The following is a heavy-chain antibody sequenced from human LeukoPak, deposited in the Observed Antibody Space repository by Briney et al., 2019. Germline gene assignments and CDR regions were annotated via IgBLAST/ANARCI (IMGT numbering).Heavy chain of an antibody. CDR1: GGTFSSYA. Sequence: GASVKVSCKASGGTFSSYAISWVRQAPGQGLEWMGGIIPIFGTANYAQKFQGRVTMTEDTSTDTAYMELSSLRSEDTAVYYCARGARYSGILAGSRPGYMDVWGKGTTVTVSS. D-gene: IGHD1-26*01. V-gene: IGHV1-69*06. CDR2: IIPIFGTA. J-gene: IGHJ6*03. CDR3: ARGARYSGILAGSRPGYMDV.